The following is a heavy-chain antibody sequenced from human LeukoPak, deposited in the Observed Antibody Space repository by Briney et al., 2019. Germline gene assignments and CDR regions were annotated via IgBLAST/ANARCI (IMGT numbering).Heavy chain of an antibody. CDR3: AREPWFGELSSANWFDP. Sequence: SETLSLTCTVSGGSISSSNYYWGWIRQPPGKGLEWIGNIYYSGSTYYNPSLKSRVTISVDTSKNQFSLKLSSVTAADTAVYYCAREPWFGELSSANWFDPWGQGTLVTVSS. D-gene: IGHD3-10*01. V-gene: IGHV4-39*07. CDR2: IYYSGST. J-gene: IGHJ5*02. CDR1: GGSISSSNYY.